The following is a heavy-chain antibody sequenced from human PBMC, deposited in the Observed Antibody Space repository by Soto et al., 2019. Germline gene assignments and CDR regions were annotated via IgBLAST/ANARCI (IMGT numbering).Heavy chain of an antibody. D-gene: IGHD3-9*01. V-gene: IGHV1-3*01. CDR2: INAGNGNT. CDR1: GYSFGSYG. Sequence: ASVKVSCKASGYSFGSYGISWVRQAPGQRLEWMGWINAGNGNTKYSQKFQGRVTITRDTSASTAYMELSSLRSEDTAVYYCARGVWLSLRYYFDYWGQGTLVTVSS. J-gene: IGHJ4*02. CDR3: ARGVWLSLRYYFDY.